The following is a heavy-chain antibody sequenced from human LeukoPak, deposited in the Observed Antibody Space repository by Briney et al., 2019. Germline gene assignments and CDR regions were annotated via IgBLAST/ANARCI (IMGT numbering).Heavy chain of an antibody. CDR1: GGSISSGSYY. CDR3: ARYGVDTAMASSYYYYYMDV. V-gene: IGHV4-61*02. D-gene: IGHD5-18*01. Sequence: SETLPLTCTVSGGSISSGSYYWSWIRQPAGKGLEWIGRIYTSGSTNYNPSLKSRVTISVDTSKNQFSLKLSSVTAADTAVYYCARYGVDTAMASSYYYYYMDVWGKGTTVTVSS. CDR2: IYTSGST. J-gene: IGHJ6*03.